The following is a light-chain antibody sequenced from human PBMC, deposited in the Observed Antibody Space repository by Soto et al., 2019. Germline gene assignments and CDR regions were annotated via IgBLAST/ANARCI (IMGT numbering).Light chain of an antibody. J-gene: IGKJ5*01. CDR2: DAS. Sequence: EVVLTQSPVTLSLSPGERATLSCRASQSVSSYLAWYQQKPGQAPRLLIYDASNRATDIPARFSGSGSGTDFTLTISSLEPEDFEVYYCQQRMRWPPITFGQGTRLEIK. CDR1: QSVSSY. V-gene: IGKV3-11*01. CDR3: QQRMRWPPIT.